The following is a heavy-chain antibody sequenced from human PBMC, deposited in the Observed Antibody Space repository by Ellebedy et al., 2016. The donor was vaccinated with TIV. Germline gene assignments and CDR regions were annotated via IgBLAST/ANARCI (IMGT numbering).Heavy chain of an antibody. V-gene: IGHV3-72*01. CDR3: TTGRAGSCFDY. CDR1: GFTFSSYG. J-gene: IGHJ4*02. CDR2: SRGKASGYTT. Sequence: GGSLRLSXAASGFTFSSYGMHWVRQAPGKGLEWLGRSRGKASGYTTEYAASVKGRFTVSRDDSKNSLLLQMNSLQTEDTAVYYCTTGRAGSCFDYWGQGTLVTVSS.